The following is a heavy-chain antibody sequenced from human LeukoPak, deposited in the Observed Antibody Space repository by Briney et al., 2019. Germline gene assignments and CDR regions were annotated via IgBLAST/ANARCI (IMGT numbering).Heavy chain of an antibody. J-gene: IGHJ4*02. D-gene: IGHD3-22*01. CDR1: GFNFDDNG. CDR2: INWNGDST. Sequence: GGSLRLSCAASGFNFDDNGMSWVRQAPGKGLEWVSGINWNGDSTGYADSVKGRFTISRDNAKNSLYLQMNSLRAEDTAVYYCARQVPFYYDSSGPFASWGQGTLVIVSS. CDR3: ARQVPFYYDSSGPFAS. V-gene: IGHV3-20*04.